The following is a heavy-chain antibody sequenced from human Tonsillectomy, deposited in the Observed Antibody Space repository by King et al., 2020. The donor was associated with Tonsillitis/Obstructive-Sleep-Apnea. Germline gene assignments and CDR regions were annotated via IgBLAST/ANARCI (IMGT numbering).Heavy chain of an antibody. J-gene: IGHJ6*03. CDR1: GGSFSGYY. D-gene: IGHD2-2*02. Sequence: VQLQQWGAGLLKPSETLSLTCAVYGGSFSGYYWSWIRQPPGKGLEWIGEINHSGSTNYNTSLKSRVTISLDTSKNQFSLNLCSLTAADTAVYYCARGVPAAISAYYYYYMDVWGKGTTVTVSS. CDR3: ARGVPAAISAYYYYYMDV. V-gene: IGHV4-34*01. CDR2: INHSGST.